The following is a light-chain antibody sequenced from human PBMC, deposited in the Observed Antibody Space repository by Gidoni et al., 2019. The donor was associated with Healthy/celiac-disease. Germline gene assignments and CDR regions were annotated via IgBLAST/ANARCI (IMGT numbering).Light chain of an antibody. CDR1: SLRGYY. J-gene: IGLJ2*01. CDR2: GKN. V-gene: IGLV3-19*01. CDR3: NSRDSSVNHLV. Sequence: SSELTQDPAVSGALGQTVRITCQGNSLRGYYASWYQQKPGQAPVLVIYGKNNRPSGIPDRFSGSSSGNTASLTITVAQAEDEADYSCNSRDSSVNHLVFGGGTKLTVL.